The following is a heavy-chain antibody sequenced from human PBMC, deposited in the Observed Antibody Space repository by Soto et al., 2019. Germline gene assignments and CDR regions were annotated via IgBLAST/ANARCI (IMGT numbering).Heavy chain of an antibody. D-gene: IGHD1-1*01. Sequence: ASVKVSCKASGYTFTDTFIHWLRQTPGQRPEWMGWINPNNGGTHFARNLQGRVTLTRDTSITTAYMELVGLESDDSAFYFCARALPRTVLGFDYWGQGTLVTVSS. CDR3: ARALPRTVLGFDY. CDR2: INPNNGGT. V-gene: IGHV1-2*02. J-gene: IGHJ4*02. CDR1: GYTFTDTF.